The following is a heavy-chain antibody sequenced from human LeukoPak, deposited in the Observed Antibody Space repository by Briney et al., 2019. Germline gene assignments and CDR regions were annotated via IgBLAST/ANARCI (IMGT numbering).Heavy chain of an antibody. V-gene: IGHV3-9*01. D-gene: IGHD5-12*01. J-gene: IGHJ4*02. Sequence: GGSLRLSCAASGFTLDDYAMHWVRQAPGKGLEWVSGISWNSGSIGYADSVKGRFTISRDNAKNSLYLQMNSLRAEDTALYYCATDGLVATILPYFDHWGQGTLVTVSS. CDR2: ISWNSGSI. CDR3: ATDGLVATILPYFDH. CDR1: GFTLDDYA.